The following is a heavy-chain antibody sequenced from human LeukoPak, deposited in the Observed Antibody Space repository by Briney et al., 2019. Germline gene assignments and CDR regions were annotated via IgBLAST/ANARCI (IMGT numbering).Heavy chain of an antibody. J-gene: IGHJ5*02. CDR3: ARVSITPATSLFGVVTPNWFDP. Sequence: PSETLSLTCTVSGGSISSYYWSWIRQPPGKGLEWIGYIYNSGSTNYNPSLKSRVTISVDTSKSQFSLKLSSVTAADTAVYYCARVSITPATSLFGVVTPNWFDPWGQGTLVTVSS. V-gene: IGHV4-59*01. D-gene: IGHD3-3*02. CDR2: IYNSGST. CDR1: GGSISSYY.